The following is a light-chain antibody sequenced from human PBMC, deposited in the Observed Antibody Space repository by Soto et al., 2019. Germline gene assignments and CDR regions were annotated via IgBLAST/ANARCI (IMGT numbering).Light chain of an antibody. CDR3: QQYGSSPRT. Sequence: EIVLTQSPGTLSLSPGKRATLSCRASQSISSSYLAWYQQRPGQAPRLLIYGASSRATGIPDRFSGSGSGTDFSLTISRLESEDFAVYYCQQYGSSPRTFGQGTKVDIK. CDR2: GAS. V-gene: IGKV3-20*01. CDR1: QSISSSY. J-gene: IGKJ1*01.